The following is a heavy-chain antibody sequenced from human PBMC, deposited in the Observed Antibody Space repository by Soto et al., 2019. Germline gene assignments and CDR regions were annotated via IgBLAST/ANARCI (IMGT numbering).Heavy chain of an antibody. CDR2: TYYRSKWEI. CDR1: GDSVSTNSAT. CDR3: ARGPGSGSYYKKPYYFDY. D-gene: IGHD3-10*01. V-gene: IGHV6-1*01. J-gene: IGHJ4*02. Sequence: SQTLSLTCAISGDSVSTNSATWDWIRQSPSRGLEWLGRTYYRSKWEIDYAVSVRGRITINPDTSNNQLSLQLNSVTPDDTAVYYCARGPGSGSYYKKPYYFDYWGQGTLVTVSS.